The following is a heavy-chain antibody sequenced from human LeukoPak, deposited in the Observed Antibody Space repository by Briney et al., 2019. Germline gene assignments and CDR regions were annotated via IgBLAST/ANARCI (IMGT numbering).Heavy chain of an antibody. CDR1: GYTFTSYD. Sequence: GASVKVSCKASGYTFTSYDINWVRQATGQGLEWMGWMNPNSGNTGYAQKFQGRVTMTRNTSISTAYVELSSLRSEDTAVYYCARGLDYYGSESYYFYYGMDVWGQGTTVTVSS. CDR2: MNPNSGNT. J-gene: IGHJ6*02. D-gene: IGHD3-10*01. V-gene: IGHV1-8*01. CDR3: ARGLDYYGSESYYFYYGMDV.